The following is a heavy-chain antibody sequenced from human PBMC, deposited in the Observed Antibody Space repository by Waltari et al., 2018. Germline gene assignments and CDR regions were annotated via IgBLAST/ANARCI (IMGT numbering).Heavy chain of an antibody. CDR3: ARGYNYGPYYFDY. Sequence: QVQLVQSGAEVKRPGSSVKVSCKDSGDTFKNYAISWVRQAPGLGLEWMGRILPIVDRDHYAQKFQGRLTITADKSTTTAYMELTGLTSEDTAVYYCARGYNYGPYYFDYWGQGTLVSVSS. J-gene: IGHJ4*02. CDR1: GDTFKNYA. V-gene: IGHV1-69*04. D-gene: IGHD5-12*01. CDR2: ILPIVDRD.